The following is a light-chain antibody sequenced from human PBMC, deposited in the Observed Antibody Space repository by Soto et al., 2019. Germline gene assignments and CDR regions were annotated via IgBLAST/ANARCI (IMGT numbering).Light chain of an antibody. J-gene: IGLJ1*01. V-gene: IGLV7-46*01. CDR2: DTD. CDR1: TGAVTSGHW. Sequence: QAVVTQEPSLTVSPGGTVTLTCDSSTGAVTSGHWPHWFQRKPGQAPRTLIYDTDNKHPWTPARFSGSLLGGKAALTLSGAQPEDEADYYCPVIFTGVGEVFGTGTKLTVL. CDR3: PVIFTGVGEV.